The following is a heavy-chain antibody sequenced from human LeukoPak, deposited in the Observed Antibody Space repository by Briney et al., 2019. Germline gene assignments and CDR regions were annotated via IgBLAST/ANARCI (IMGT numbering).Heavy chain of an antibody. Sequence: SETLSLTCTVSGGSISSYYWSWIRQPPGKGLEWIGYIYYSGSTNYNPSLKSRVTISVDTSKNQFSLKLSSVTAADTAVYYCARNPKNILTGYPYYFDYWGQGTLVTVSS. J-gene: IGHJ4*02. D-gene: IGHD3-9*01. CDR3: ARNPKNILTGYPYYFDY. CDR2: IYYSGST. V-gene: IGHV4-59*08. CDR1: GGSISSYY.